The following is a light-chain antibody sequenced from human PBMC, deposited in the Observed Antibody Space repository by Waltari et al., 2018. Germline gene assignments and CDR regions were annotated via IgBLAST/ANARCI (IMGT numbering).Light chain of an antibody. J-gene: IGKJ1*01. CDR1: QSVSRSY. V-gene: IGKV3-20*01. CDR2: GAS. CDR3: QQSGSSPWM. Sequence: EIVLTQSPGTLSLSPGERATLSCRASQSVSRSYLAWYQQKPGQAPRLLIYGASSRATGSPYRFSGSGSGTDFTLTISRLEPEDFAVYYCQQSGSSPWMFGQGTKVEIK.